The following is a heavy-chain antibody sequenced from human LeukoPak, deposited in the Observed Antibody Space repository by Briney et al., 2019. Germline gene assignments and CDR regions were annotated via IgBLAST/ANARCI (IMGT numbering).Heavy chain of an antibody. J-gene: IGHJ4*02. CDR3: ARTRGSGSYYNGN. CDR1: GYTFTSYD. CDR2: MNPNSGGT. V-gene: IGHV1-2*02. Sequence: ASVKVSCKASGYTFTSYDINWVRQATGQGLEWMGWMNPNSGGTNYAQKFQGRVTMTRDTSISTAYMELSRLRSDDTAVYYCARTRGSGSYYNGNWGQGTLVTVSS. D-gene: IGHD3-10*01.